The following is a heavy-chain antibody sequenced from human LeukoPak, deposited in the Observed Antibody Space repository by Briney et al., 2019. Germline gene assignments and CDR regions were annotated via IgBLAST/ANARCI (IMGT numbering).Heavy chain of an antibody. CDR2: IYPGDSDT. CDR3: ARHNRRGAAENYYYYMDV. V-gene: IGHV5-51*01. D-gene: IGHD1-26*01. CDR1: GYSFSTYW. Sequence: GESLKISCKGSGYSFSTYWIGWVRQMPGKGLEWMGIIYPGDSDTRYSPSFQGQVTISADKSISTAYLQWSSLKASDTAMYYCARHNRRGAAENYYYYMDVWGKGTTVTVSS. J-gene: IGHJ6*03.